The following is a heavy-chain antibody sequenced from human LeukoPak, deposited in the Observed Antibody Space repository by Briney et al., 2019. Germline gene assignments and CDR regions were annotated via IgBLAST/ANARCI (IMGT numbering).Heavy chain of an antibody. J-gene: IGHJ4*02. CDR2: LFYSGNA. D-gene: IGHD5-24*01. Sequence: PSETLSLTCTVSGGSIGSYSWSWIRQPPGKGLEWIGFLFYSGNADYNPSLQSRVTISLDMSKNQFSLQLRSLTAADTAVYYCARLIADGYNLEGFDYWGQGTLVTVSS. CDR1: GGSIGSYS. V-gene: IGHV4-59*08. CDR3: ARLIADGYNLEGFDY.